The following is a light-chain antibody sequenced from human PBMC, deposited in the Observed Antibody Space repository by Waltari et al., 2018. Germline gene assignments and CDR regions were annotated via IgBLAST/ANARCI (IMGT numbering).Light chain of an antibody. CDR3: NSYSTSSTFV. CDR1: NSDVGGYNF. Sequence: QSALTQPASVSGSPGQSITISCTGSNSDVGGYNFVSWYQQHPGTAPHLMIYDVSNRPSGVSTRFSGSQSGNTASLTISGLQPEDAADYYCNSYSTSSTFVFGTGTRVTVL. J-gene: IGLJ1*01. CDR2: DVS. V-gene: IGLV2-14*01.